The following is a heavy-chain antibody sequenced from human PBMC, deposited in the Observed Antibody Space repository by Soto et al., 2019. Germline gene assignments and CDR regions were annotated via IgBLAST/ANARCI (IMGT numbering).Heavy chain of an antibody. CDR1: GFTISSYA. CDR2: IRGSGGST. V-gene: IGHV3-23*01. J-gene: IGHJ5*02. Sequence: EVQLLESGGGLVQPGGSLRLSCAASGFTISSYAMSWVRQAPGKGLEWVSAIRGSGGSTYYADYVKGRFTISRDNSKNTLYLQMNSVRAEDTAVYYCAKDLHWNAFDPWGQGTLVTVSS. D-gene: IGHD1-1*01. CDR3: AKDLHWNAFDP.